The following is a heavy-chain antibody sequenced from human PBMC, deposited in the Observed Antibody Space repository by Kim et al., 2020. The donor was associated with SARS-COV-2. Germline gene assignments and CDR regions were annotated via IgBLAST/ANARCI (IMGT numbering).Heavy chain of an antibody. CDR2: P. V-gene: IGHV7-4-1*02. Sequence: PTYAQGFTGRFVFSLDTSVSTAYLQISSLKAEDTAVYYCARDRPEGRFDPWGQGTLVTVSS. CDR3: ARDRPEGRFDP. J-gene: IGHJ5*02.